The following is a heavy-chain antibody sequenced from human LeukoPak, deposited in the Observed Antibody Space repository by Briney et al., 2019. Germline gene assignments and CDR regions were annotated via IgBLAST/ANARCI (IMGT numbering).Heavy chain of an antibody. V-gene: IGHV1-58*02. CDR1: GFTFTSSA. Sequence: ASVKVSCKASGFTFTSSAMQWVRQARGQRLEWIGWIVVGSGNTSYAQKFQERVTITRDMSTSTAYMELSSLRSEDTAVYYCAAAHFSRRAVDFDYWGQGTLVTVSS. D-gene: IGHD1-26*01. CDR2: IVVGSGNT. J-gene: IGHJ4*02. CDR3: AAAHFSRRAVDFDY.